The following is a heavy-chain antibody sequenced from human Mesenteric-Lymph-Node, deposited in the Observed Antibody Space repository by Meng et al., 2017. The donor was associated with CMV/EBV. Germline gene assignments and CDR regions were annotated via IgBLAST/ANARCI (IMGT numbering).Heavy chain of an antibody. CDR2: ISGSGGST. CDR3: AKDLGTCISTSCYWDY. D-gene: IGHD2-2*01. Sequence: GESLKISCTASGFTFGDYAMSWVRQAPGKGLEWVSGISGSGGSTFYADSEQGRFTISRDNSKNTLYLQINSLRAEDTAVYYCAKDLGTCISTSCYWDYWGQGTLVTVSS. V-gene: IGHV3-23*01. CDR1: GFTFGDYA. J-gene: IGHJ4*02.